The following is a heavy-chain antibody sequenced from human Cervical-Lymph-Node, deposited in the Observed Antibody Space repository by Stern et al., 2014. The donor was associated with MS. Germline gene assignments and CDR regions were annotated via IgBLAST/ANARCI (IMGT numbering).Heavy chain of an antibody. CDR2: IWPGDSET. CDR3: ARGGVDTAMDYDY. J-gene: IGHJ4*02. D-gene: IGHD5-18*01. CDR1: GYSFTSHW. Sequence: EVQLVESGAEVKKPGESLKISCKGSGYSFTSHWIAWVRQMPGKGLEWMGIIWPGDSETRYSPSMKGQVTFSVDKSISTAYVQWSSLEASDTAMYYCARGGVDTAMDYDYRGQGTVVTVS. V-gene: IGHV5-51*01.